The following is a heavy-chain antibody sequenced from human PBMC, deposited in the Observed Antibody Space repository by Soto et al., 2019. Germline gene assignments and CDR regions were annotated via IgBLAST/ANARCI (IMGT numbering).Heavy chain of an antibody. D-gene: IGHD2-15*01. Sequence: EMQLVESGGGLVQPGGSLRLSCAASGFTVSNTYLSWVRQAPGKGLEWVSVIYSDGRTYYADSVKGRFTISRDHSKNTLYLQMNSRKADATAVYYCTREPVAYPDFDYWGQGTLVTVSS. V-gene: IGHV3-66*01. CDR2: IYSDGRT. J-gene: IGHJ4*02. CDR1: GFTVSNTY. CDR3: TREPVAYPDFDY.